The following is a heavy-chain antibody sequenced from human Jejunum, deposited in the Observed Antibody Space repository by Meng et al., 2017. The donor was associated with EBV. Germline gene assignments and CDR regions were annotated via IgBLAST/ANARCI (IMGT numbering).Heavy chain of an antibody. D-gene: IGHD3-16*02. CDR1: GSTFSSHS. V-gene: IGHV3-21*02. Sequence: GQPGVSGGGLLESGGSLLLSCAASGSTFSSHSMNWVRQAPGKGLEWVSYISSGSSFIYYADSVKGRFTISRDDAKNSLSLQMNNLGADDTAVYYCVRDSSFNVHWGQGTLVTVSS. J-gene: IGHJ4*02. CDR3: VRDSSFNVH. CDR2: ISSGSSFI.